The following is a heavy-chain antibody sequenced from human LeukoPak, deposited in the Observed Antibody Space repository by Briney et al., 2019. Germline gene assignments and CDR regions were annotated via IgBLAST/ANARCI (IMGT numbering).Heavy chain of an antibody. CDR3: ARDKDYGDKRLLDY. CDR2: IWYDGSNK. J-gene: IGHJ4*02. CDR1: GFIFNSYG. Sequence: GGSLRLSCAASGFIFNSYGMHWVRQAPGKGLEWVAVIWYDGSNKYYAVSVKGRFTISRDNSKNTLYLQMNSLRAEDTAVYYCARDKDYGDKRLLDYWGQGTLVTVSS. D-gene: IGHD4-23*01. V-gene: IGHV3-33*01.